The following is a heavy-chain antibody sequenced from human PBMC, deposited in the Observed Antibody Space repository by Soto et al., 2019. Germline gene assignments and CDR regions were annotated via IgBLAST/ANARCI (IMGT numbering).Heavy chain of an antibody. D-gene: IGHD2-8*01. Sequence: SGPTLVNPTQTLTLTCTFSGFSLSTSGVGVGWIRQPPGKALGWLALIYWNDDKRYSPSLKSRLTITKDTSKNQVVLTMTNMDPVDTATYYCAHGGTHCTNGVCYTRWFDPWGQGTLVTVSS. V-gene: IGHV2-5*01. CDR2: IYWNDDK. J-gene: IGHJ5*02. CDR1: GFSLSTSGVG. CDR3: AHGGTHCTNGVCYTRWFDP.